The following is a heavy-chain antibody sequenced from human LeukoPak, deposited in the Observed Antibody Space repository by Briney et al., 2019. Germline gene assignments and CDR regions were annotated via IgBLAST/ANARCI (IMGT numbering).Heavy chain of an antibody. V-gene: IGHV1-46*01. J-gene: IGHJ4*02. CDR1: GYTFTSYY. D-gene: IGHD3-22*01. Sequence: ASVKVSRKASGYTFTSYYMHWVRQAPGQGLEWMGIINPSGGSTSYAQKFQGRVTMTRDTSTSTVYMELSSLRSEDTAVYYCALSSGYYLGIAYWGQGTLVTVSS. CDR3: ALSSGYYLGIAY. CDR2: INPSGGST.